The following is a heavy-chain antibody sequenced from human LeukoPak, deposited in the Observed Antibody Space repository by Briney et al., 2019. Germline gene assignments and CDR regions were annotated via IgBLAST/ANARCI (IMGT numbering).Heavy chain of an antibody. V-gene: IGHV3-21*01. D-gene: IGHD6-13*01. Sequence: GRSLRLSCVGSGFTFSRYSMNWVRQAPGKGPEWVSSIRSDASSIYYADSVKGRFTISRDNAKNSVFLQMNSLRAGDTAVYYCAKAIAAPVWYFDLWGRGTLVTVSS. CDR3: AKAIAAPVWYFDL. CDR1: GFTFSRYS. J-gene: IGHJ2*01. CDR2: IRSDASSI.